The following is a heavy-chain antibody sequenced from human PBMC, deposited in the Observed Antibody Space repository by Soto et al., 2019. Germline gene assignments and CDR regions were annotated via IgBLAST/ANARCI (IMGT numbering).Heavy chain of an antibody. D-gene: IGHD2-2*01. CDR2: IWFNGRNK. CDR3: AREKGASRYYFGLDV. CDR1: GFTFSSYG. Sequence: PGGSLRLSCAASGFTFSSYGMHWARQAPGKGLEWVAVIWFNGRNKYYADSVKGRFTISRDNSKNTLYLQMSSLRAEDTAVYYCAREKGASRYYFGLDVWGQGTTVTVSS. J-gene: IGHJ6*02. V-gene: IGHV3-33*01.